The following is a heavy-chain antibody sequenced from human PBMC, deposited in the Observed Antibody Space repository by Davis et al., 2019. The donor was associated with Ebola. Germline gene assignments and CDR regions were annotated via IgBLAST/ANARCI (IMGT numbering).Heavy chain of an antibody. Sequence: AASVKVSCKASGGTFSSYAISWVRQAPGQGLEWMGWINPNSGGTNYAQKFQGWVTMTRDTSISTAYMELSRLRSDDTAVYYCARGEPPYYYYGMDVWGQGTTVTVSS. D-gene: IGHD1-26*01. CDR2: INPNSGGT. CDR1: GGTFSSYA. CDR3: ARGEPPYYYYGMDV. J-gene: IGHJ6*02. V-gene: IGHV1-2*04.